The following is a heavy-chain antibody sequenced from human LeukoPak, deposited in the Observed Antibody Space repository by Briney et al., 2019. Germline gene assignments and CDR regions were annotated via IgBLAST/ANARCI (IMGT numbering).Heavy chain of an antibody. J-gene: IGHJ3*02. Sequence: GGSLRLSCAASGFTFSSYGMHWVRQAPGKGLEWVAVISYDGSNKYYADSVKGRFTISRDNSKNTLYLQMNSLRAEDTAVYYCASYCSSTSCRADAFDIWGQGTMVTVSS. CDR1: GFTFSSYG. D-gene: IGHD2-2*01. CDR2: ISYDGSNK. CDR3: ASYCSSTSCRADAFDI. V-gene: IGHV3-30*03.